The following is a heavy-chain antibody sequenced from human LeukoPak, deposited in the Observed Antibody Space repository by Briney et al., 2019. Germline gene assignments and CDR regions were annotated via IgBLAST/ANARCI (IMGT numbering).Heavy chain of an antibody. V-gene: IGHV5-10-1*01. J-gene: IGHJ4*02. CDR1: GYSFTSYW. CDR3: ARFFWGSTSRLPDY. CDR2: IDPSDSYT. D-gene: IGHD2-2*01. Sequence: PGESLKISCKGSGYSFTSYWISWVRQMPRKGLEWMGRIDPSDSYTNYSPSFQGHVTISADKSISTAYLQWSSLKASDTAMYYCARFFWGSTSRLPDYWGQGTLVTVSS.